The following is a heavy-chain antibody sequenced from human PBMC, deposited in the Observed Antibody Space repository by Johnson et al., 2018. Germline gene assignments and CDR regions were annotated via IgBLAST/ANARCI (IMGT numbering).Heavy chain of an antibody. CDR2: IWYDGSNK. CDR1: GFMLSSYG. J-gene: IGHJ6*02. V-gene: IGHV3-33*01. Sequence: QVQLVESGGGVVQPGMSLRLSCTASGFMLSSYGMHWVRQAPGKGLEWVAVIWYDGSNKDYTDSVKGRFNISRDNAKNTLYLQMNSLRDEDMAVYYWAREEIWFGEFSTGMDVWGHGTTVTVSS. CDR3: AREEIWFGEFSTGMDV. D-gene: IGHD3-10*01.